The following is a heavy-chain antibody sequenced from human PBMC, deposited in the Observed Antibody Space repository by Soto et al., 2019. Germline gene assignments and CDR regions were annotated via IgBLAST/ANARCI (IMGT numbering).Heavy chain of an antibody. Sequence: PGESLKISCKGSGYSFTSYWIGWVRQMPGKGLECMGILYPGDSDTKYSPSFQGQVTISADKSISTAYLQWSSLKASDTAMYYCARPQFGSPAGTPRPRDAFDIWGQGTMVTVSS. CDR1: GYSFTSYW. CDR2: LYPGDSDT. CDR3: ARPQFGSPAGTPRPRDAFDI. J-gene: IGHJ3*02. D-gene: IGHD1-7*01. V-gene: IGHV5-51*01.